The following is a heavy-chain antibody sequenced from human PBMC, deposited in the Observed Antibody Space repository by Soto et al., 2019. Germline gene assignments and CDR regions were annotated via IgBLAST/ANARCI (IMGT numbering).Heavy chain of an antibody. D-gene: IGHD2-8*01. V-gene: IGHV3-23*01. Sequence: PAGCLRLSCVASRFTLISYGMCWVPQAPRKGLEWVSVISGSGGSAYYADSVKGRFTLSRDNYKNTVYLQMNSLRAEDTAVYYCAKDSPVGVPLMRDLHDWGQGTLVTVSS. CDR2: ISGSGGSA. CDR3: AKDSPVGVPLMRDLHD. CDR1: RFTLISYG. J-gene: IGHJ1*01.